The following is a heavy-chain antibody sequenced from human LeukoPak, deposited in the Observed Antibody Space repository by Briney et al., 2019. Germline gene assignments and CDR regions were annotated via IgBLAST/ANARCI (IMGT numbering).Heavy chain of an antibody. CDR3: AELGITMIGGV. J-gene: IGHJ6*04. CDR2: ISSSPSYI. D-gene: IGHD3-10*02. V-gene: IGHV3-21*01. Sequence: GGSLRLSCAGSGFTFSGYSMNWVRQAPGKGLEWVSSISSSPSYIYYADSVKGRFTISRDNAKNSLYLQMNSLRAEDTAVYYCAELGITMIGGVWGKGTTVTISS. CDR1: GFTFSGYS.